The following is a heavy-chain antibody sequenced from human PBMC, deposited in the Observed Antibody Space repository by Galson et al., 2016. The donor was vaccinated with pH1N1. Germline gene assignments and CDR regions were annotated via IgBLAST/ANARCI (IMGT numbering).Heavy chain of an antibody. J-gene: IGHJ4*02. CDR3: VREYCSGGACFPFFDF. CDR1: GFSFSTYW. CDR2: IKEDGSER. V-gene: IGHV3-7*01. D-gene: IGHD2-15*01. Sequence: CAASGFSFSTYWMNWVRQAPGKGLEWVANIKEDGSERFYVDSVRGRLTVSRDNADNVLYLQMNSLRPEDTAVYYCVREYCSGGACFPFFDFRGQGTLVTVSS.